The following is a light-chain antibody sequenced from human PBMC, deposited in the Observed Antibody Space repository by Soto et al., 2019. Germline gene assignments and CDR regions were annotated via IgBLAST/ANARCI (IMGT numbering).Light chain of an antibody. V-gene: IGKV3D-15*01. CDR2: GAS. CDR3: QQYNNWPLT. J-gene: IGKJ4*01. CDR1: QSVSSN. Sequence: EIVMTQSPATLSVSPGGRATLSCRASQSVSSNLAWYHQKPGQAPRLLIYGASTRATGIPARFSGSGSVTEFTLTISSLQSEDFAVYYCQQYNNWPLTFGGGTKVDIK.